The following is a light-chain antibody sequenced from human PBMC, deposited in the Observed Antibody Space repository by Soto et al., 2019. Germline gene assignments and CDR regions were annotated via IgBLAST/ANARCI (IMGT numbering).Light chain of an antibody. V-gene: IGKV3-20*01. J-gene: IGKJ3*01. CDR1: QSISSNY. CDR2: GAS. CDR3: QQYSSSPPEFT. Sequence: EIVLTQSPGTLSLSPGERATLSCRARQSISSNYLAWYQQRPGQAPRLLIFGASYRATGIPDRFSGSGSGTDFTLTISRLEPEDFAVYYCQQYSSSPPEFTFGPGTRVDSK.